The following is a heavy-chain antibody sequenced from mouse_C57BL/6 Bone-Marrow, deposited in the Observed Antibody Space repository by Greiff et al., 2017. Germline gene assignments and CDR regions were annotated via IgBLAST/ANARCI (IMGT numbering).Heavy chain of an antibody. CDR2: IHPNSGST. Sequence: QVQLQQPGAELVKPGASVKLSCKASGYTFTSYWMHWVKQRPGQGLEWIGMIHPNSGSTNYNEKFKSKATLTVDKSSSTAYMQLSSLTSVDSAVYYCARERDLLWLRRCFDYWGQGTTLTVSS. J-gene: IGHJ2*01. D-gene: IGHD2-2*01. CDR3: ARERDLLWLRRCFDY. V-gene: IGHV1-64*01. CDR1: GYTFTSYW.